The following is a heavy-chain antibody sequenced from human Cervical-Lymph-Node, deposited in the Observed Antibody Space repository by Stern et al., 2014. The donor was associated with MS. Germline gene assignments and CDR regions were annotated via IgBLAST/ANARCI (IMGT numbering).Heavy chain of an antibody. D-gene: IGHD3-10*02. CDR2: LRSKANSYAT. CDR3: ARHPEHLFIHMDV. Sequence: EVQLEESGGGLVQPGGSLKLSCAASGFTFSGSAMYWVRQASGKGLERVGRLRSKANSYATAYAASVKGRFTISRDDSENTAYLQMNSLKTEDTAVYYCARHPEHLFIHMDVWGQGTTVTVSS. CDR1: GFTFSGSA. V-gene: IGHV3-73*01. J-gene: IGHJ6*02.